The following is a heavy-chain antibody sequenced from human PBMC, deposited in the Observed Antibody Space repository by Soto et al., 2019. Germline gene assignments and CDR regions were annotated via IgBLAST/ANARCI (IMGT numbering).Heavy chain of an antibody. D-gene: IGHD2-2*01. V-gene: IGHV3-23*01. CDR3: AKDRLNFTSLTGIYYYYMDV. CDR2: ISGSGGST. J-gene: IGHJ6*03. CDR1: GFTFSSYA. Sequence: GGSLSLSCAASGFTFSSYAMSWVRQAPGKRLEWVSAISGSGGSTYYADSVKGRFTTSRDNSNNTLYLQMNSLRAEDTAVYYCAKDRLNFTSLTGIYYYYMDVWGKGTTVTVSS.